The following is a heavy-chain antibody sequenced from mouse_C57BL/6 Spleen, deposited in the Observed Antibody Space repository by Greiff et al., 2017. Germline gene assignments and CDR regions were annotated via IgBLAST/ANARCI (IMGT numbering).Heavy chain of an antibody. D-gene: IGHD3-3*01. Sequence: VQLQQSGAELVRPGTSVKVSCKASGYTFTDYNMDWVKQSHGKSLEWIGDINPNNGGTIYNQKFKGKATLTVDKSSSTAYMELRSLTSEDTAVYYCARKGDLYYFDYWGQGTTLTVSS. CDR1: GYTFTDYN. CDR3: ARKGDLYYFDY. J-gene: IGHJ2*01. CDR2: INPNNGGT. V-gene: IGHV1-18*01.